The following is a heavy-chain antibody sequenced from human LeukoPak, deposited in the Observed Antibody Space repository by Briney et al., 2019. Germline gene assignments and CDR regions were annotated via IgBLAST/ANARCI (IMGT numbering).Heavy chain of an antibody. V-gene: IGHV3-30-3*02. CDR2: ISYDGSNK. J-gene: IGHJ4*02. CDR1: GFTFSSYA. Sequence: PGGSLRLSCAASGFTFSSYAMHWVRQAPGKGLEWVAVISYDGSNKYYADSVKGRFTISRDNSKNTLDLQMNSLRAEDTAIYYCAKTVVVIIFRFDSWGQGSLVTVSS. D-gene: IGHD2-21*01. CDR3: AKTVVVIIFRFDS.